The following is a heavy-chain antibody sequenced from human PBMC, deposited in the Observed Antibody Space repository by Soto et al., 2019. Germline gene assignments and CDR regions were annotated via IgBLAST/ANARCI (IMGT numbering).Heavy chain of an antibody. J-gene: IGHJ3*02. Sequence: QVQLQQWGAGLLKPSETLSLTCAVYGGSFSGYYWSWIRQPPGKGLEWIGEINHSGSTNYNPSLRSRFPISVDTSKTQFSLKLSSVTAAETAVYYWARTYDFWSGYYTPAFDIWGQGTMVTASS. CDR3: ARTYDFWSGYYTPAFDI. D-gene: IGHD3-3*01. V-gene: IGHV4-34*01. CDR2: INHSGST. CDR1: GGSFSGYY.